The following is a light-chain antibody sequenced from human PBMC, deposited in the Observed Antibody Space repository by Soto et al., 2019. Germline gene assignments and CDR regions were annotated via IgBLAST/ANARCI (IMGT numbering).Light chain of an antibody. J-gene: IGLJ1*01. CDR2: EVN. CDR1: SSDVGGYNY. CDR3: SSYAGSSNV. Sequence: QSVLTQPPSASGSPGQSVAISCTGTSSDVGGYNYVSWYQQHPGKAPKLMIYEVNKRPSGVPDRFSGSKSGNTASLTVSGLKAEDEDDYYCSSYAGSSNVFGTRTKGTV. V-gene: IGLV2-8*01.